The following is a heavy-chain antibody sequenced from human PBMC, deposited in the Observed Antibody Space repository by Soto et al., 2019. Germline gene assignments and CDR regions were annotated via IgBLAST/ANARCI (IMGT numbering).Heavy chain of an antibody. CDR3: AHKGPEDWPLDY. CDR1: GFSLSTSGVG. Sequence: QITLKESGPTLVRPTQTLTLTCAFSGFSLSTSGVGVGWIRQPPGKALEWLAVIYWDDSKHYSSSLRSRLTITKDTSKNQVVLTMTNMDPMDTGTYYCAHKGPEDWPLDYWGQGTQVTVSS. D-gene: IGHD3-9*01. CDR2: IYWDDSK. V-gene: IGHV2-5*02. J-gene: IGHJ4*02.